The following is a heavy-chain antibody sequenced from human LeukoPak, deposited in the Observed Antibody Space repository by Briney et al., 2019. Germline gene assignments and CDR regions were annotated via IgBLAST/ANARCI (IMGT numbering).Heavy chain of an antibody. CDR1: GFTFSSYW. Sequence: TGGSLRLSCAASGFTFSSYWMHWVRQVPGKGLVWVSRINSDGSSRSYVDSVMGRFTISRDNAKNTLYLQLGSLRAEDTAVYYCARGLAVAGSSWFDPWGQGTLVSVSS. D-gene: IGHD6-19*01. CDR3: ARGLAVAGSSWFDP. J-gene: IGHJ5*02. V-gene: IGHV3-74*01. CDR2: INSDGSSR.